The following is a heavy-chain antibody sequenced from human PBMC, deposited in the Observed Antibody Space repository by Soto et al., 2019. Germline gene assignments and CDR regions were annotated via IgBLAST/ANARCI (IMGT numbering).Heavy chain of an antibody. J-gene: IGHJ6*02. V-gene: IGHV4-30-4*01. CDR1: GGSISSGDYY. CDR2: IYYSGST. D-gene: IGHD3-22*01. Sequence: PSETLSLTCTVSGGSISSGDYYWIWIRHPPWKGLEWIGYIYYSGSTYYNPSLKSRVTISVDTSKNQFSLKLSSVTAADTAVYYCARDLASSGFYYYYGMDVWGQGTTVTVSS. CDR3: ARDLASSGFYYYYGMDV.